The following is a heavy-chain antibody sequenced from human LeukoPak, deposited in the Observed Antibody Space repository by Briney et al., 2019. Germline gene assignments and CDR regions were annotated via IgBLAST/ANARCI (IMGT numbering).Heavy chain of an antibody. CDR2: MNPNSGNT. V-gene: IGHV1-8*01. CDR1: GYTFTTYE. J-gene: IGHJ4*02. D-gene: IGHD3-22*01. CDR3: ARGKNRYYYDSSGYYND. Sequence: ASVKVSCKASGYTFTTYEINWVRQATGQGLEWMGWMNPNSGNTGYAQNFQGRVTITRNTSISTAYMELISLRSEDTAVYYCARGKNRYYYDSSGYYNDWGQGTLVTVS.